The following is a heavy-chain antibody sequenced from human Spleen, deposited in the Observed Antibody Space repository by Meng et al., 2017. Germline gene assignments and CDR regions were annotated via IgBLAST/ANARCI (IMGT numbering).Heavy chain of an antibody. Sequence: GESLKISCAASGFTVSHNYMSWVRQAPGKGLEWVAVISYDGSNKYYADSVMGRFTISRDNSKNTLYLQMNSLRAEDTAVYYCARERVVGHSYGFGGFEYWGQGTLVTVSS. CDR3: ARERVVGHSYGFGGFEY. J-gene: IGHJ4*02. CDR1: GFTVSHNY. CDR2: ISYDGSNK. V-gene: IGHV3-33*08. D-gene: IGHD5-18*01.